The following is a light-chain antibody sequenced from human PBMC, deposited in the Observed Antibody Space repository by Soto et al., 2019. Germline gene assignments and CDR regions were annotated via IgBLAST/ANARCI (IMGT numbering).Light chain of an antibody. CDR1: QSVSSSY. V-gene: IGKV3D-20*02. Sequence: EIALTQSPGTLSLSPGERATLSCRASQSVSSSYLAWYQQKPGQAPRLLIYGASSRATGIPDRFSGSGSGTDFTLTISRLEPEDFAVYYCQQRSNWPYLTFGGGTRV. CDR2: GAS. J-gene: IGKJ4*01. CDR3: QQRSNWPYLT.